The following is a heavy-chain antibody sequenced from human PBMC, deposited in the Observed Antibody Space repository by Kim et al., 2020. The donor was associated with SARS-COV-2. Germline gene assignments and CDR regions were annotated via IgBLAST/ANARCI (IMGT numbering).Heavy chain of an antibody. CDR1: GGTFSSYA. J-gene: IGHJ6*02. V-gene: IGHV1-69*13. Sequence: SVKVSCKASGGTFSSYAISWVRQAPGQGLEWMGGIIPIFGTANYAQKFQGRVTITADESMSTAYMELSSLRSEDTAVYYCARYYYDSSGYYWKRHYYYYGMDVWGQGTTVTVSS. CDR2: IIPIFGTA. D-gene: IGHD3-22*01. CDR3: ARYYYDSSGYYWKRHYYYYGMDV.